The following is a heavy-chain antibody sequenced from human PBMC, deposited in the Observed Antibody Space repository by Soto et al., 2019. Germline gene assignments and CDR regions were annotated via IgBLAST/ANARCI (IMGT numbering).Heavy chain of an antibody. Sequence: SETLSLTCTVSGGSISSYYWSWIRQPPGKGLEWIGYIYYSGSTNYNPSLKSRVTISVDTSKNQFSLKLSSVTAADTAVYYCARARSGYSYGTHPFDYWGQGTLVTVSS. V-gene: IGHV4-59*01. CDR3: ARARSGYSYGTHPFDY. D-gene: IGHD5-18*01. CDR2: IYYSGST. J-gene: IGHJ4*02. CDR1: GGSISSYY.